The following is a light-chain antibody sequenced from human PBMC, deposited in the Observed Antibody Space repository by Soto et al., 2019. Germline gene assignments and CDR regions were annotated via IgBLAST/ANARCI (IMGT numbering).Light chain of an antibody. J-gene: IGKJ4*01. CDR2: DAS. Sequence: SVLSQSPATVSLSPEERATLSCRASQSVSSNLAWYQQKPGQAPRLLIYDASSRATGIPDRFSGGGSGTDFTLTISRLEPEDFAVYYCQQFSSYPLTFGGGSKAAIK. CDR3: QQFSSYPLT. CDR1: QSVSSN. V-gene: IGKV3-20*01.